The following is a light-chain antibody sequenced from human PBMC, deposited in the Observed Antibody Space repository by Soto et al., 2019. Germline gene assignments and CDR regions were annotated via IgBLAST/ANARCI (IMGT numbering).Light chain of an antibody. V-gene: IGKV3-11*01. CDR2: YMS. Sequence: EIVLTQSPATLSSSPGETATLSCRASQYVGSRLAWYQHKPGQAPRLLIYYMSKRATGIPARFSGSGSGTDFTLTISSLAPDDFAVYYCQQRVNWPPTFGGGTKVEI. J-gene: IGKJ4*01. CDR1: QYVGSR. CDR3: QQRVNWPPT.